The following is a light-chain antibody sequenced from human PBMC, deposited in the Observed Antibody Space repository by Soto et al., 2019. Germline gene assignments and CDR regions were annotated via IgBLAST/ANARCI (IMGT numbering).Light chain of an antibody. CDR3: QSFDSNLSGWV. J-gene: IGLJ3*02. V-gene: IGLV1-40*01. CDR1: SSNIGAGHD. CDR2: RNN. Sequence: QSVLTQPPSVSGAPGQRVTISCTGNSSNIGAGHDVHWYQQPPGTAPKLLIFRNNNRASGVPGRFSGARSGTSASLAITGLQTRDEADYYCQSFDSNLSGWVFGGGTKLTVL.